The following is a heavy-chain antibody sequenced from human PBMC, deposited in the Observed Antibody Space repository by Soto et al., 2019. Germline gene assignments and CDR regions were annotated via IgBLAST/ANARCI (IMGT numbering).Heavy chain of an antibody. D-gene: IGHD6-19*01. Sequence: ASVKVSCKASGYTFTSYGISWVRQAPGQGLEWMGWISAYNGNTNYAQKLQGRVTMTTDTSTSTAYMELRSLRSDDTAVYYCASDQIAVAVRLFDYWGQGTLVTVSS. CDR1: GYTFTSYG. V-gene: IGHV1-18*01. J-gene: IGHJ4*02. CDR3: ASDQIAVAVRLFDY. CDR2: ISAYNGNT.